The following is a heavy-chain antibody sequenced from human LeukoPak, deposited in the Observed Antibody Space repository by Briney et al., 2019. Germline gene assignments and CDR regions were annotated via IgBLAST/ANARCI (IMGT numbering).Heavy chain of an antibody. CDR3: ARENYYGSGSYYNA. D-gene: IGHD3-10*01. CDR1: GFTFSSYW. J-gene: IGHJ4*02. Sequence: PGGSLRLSCAASGFTFSSYWMHWVRQAPGKGLVWVSRINSDGSSTSYADSVKGRFTISRGNAKNTLYLQMNSLRAEDTAVYYCARENYYGSGSYYNAWGQGILVTVSS. CDR2: INSDGSST. V-gene: IGHV3-74*01.